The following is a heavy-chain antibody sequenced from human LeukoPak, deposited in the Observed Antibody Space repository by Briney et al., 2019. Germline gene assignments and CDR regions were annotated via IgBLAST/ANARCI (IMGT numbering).Heavy chain of an antibody. V-gene: IGHV1-2*06. CDR2: INPNSGGT. CDR3: ARPDGPHFDY. CDR1: GYTFTVYY. Sequence: ASVKVSCKASGYTFTVYYMHWVRQAHGQGLEWMGLINPNSGGTNYSQTFQGRVTMTRDTSISTAYMDLSRMRSDDTAVYYCARPDGPHFDYWGQGTLVTVSS. J-gene: IGHJ4*02. D-gene: IGHD2-8*01.